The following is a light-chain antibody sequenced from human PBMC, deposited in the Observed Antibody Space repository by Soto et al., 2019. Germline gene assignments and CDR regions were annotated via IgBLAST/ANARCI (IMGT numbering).Light chain of an antibody. J-gene: IGKJ3*01. CDR2: AAS. Sequence: DIQMTQSPSSVSASVGDGVTITCRASQDINSFLAWYQQKPGKAPKLLIYAASTLHIGVPSRFRGSGSGTAFTLTLSSLQHEDFATYFCQQTNHFPFTFGPGTKVDIK. V-gene: IGKV1-12*01. CDR3: QQTNHFPFT. CDR1: QDINSF.